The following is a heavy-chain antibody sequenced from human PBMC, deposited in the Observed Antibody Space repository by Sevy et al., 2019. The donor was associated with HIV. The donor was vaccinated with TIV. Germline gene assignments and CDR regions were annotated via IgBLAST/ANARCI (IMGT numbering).Heavy chain of an antibody. V-gene: IGHV1-3*01. J-gene: IGHJ4*02. D-gene: IGHD3-16*01. CDR1: GYTFNTFT. Sequence: ASVKVSCKASGYTFNTFTIHWLRQAPGQSLVWMGWLNPGNGNTKSAQHFRDRVTITRDTSARTAYLELTGLTSEDTAVYFCARDPYARRGFDYWGQGTLVTVSS. CDR2: LNPGNGNT. CDR3: ARDPYARRGFDY.